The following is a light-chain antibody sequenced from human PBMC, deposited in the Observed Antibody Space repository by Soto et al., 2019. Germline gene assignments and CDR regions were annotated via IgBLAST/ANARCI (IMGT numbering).Light chain of an antibody. CDR2: AAS. Sequence: DIQMTQSPSSLFASVGDRVTITCRAXXXXXXXLNWYQQKPGKAPELLIHAASRLQSGVPSRFSGSGSGTDFXXTISSLQXEDFATYYCQQSYTTPFTFGQGTKLEIK. CDR1: XXXXXX. V-gene: IGKV1-39*01. J-gene: IGKJ2*01. CDR3: QQSYTTPFT.